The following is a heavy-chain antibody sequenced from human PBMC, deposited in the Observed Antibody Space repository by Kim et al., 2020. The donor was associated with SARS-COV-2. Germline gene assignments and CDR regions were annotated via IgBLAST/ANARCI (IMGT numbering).Heavy chain of an antibody. J-gene: IGHJ5*02. D-gene: IGHD3-10*01. Sequence: APVKGRFTISRDDSKNTLYLQMNSLKTEDTAVYYCTTVGLLWFGDDWFDPWGQGTLVTVSS. V-gene: IGHV3-15*01. CDR3: TTVGLLWFGDDWFDP.